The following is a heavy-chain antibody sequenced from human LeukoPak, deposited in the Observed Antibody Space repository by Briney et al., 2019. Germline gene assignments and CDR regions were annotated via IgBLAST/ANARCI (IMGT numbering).Heavy chain of an antibody. J-gene: IGHJ4*02. Sequence: SETLSLTCTVSGGSISSSSYYWGWIRQPPGKGLEWIGSIYYSGSTYYNPSLKSRVTISGDTSKNQFSLKLSSVTAADTAVYYCARRVPYGDLYFDYWGQGTLVTVSS. D-gene: IGHD4-17*01. CDR2: IYYSGST. CDR1: GGSISSSSYY. CDR3: ARRVPYGDLYFDY. V-gene: IGHV4-39*01.